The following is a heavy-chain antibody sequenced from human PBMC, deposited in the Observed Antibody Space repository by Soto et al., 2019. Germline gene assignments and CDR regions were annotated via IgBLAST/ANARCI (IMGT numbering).Heavy chain of an antibody. J-gene: IGHJ5*02. CDR3: ARSVFP. V-gene: IGHV4-31*03. CDR2: IYYSGST. CDR1: GGSISSGGYY. Sequence: QVQLQESGPGLVKPSQTLSLTCTVSGGSISSGGYYWTWIRQHPGKVLEWIGYIYYSGSTYYNPSLKGRVTTALATSKNRFSLKLSSVTAADTAVYYCARSVFPWGQGTVVTVS.